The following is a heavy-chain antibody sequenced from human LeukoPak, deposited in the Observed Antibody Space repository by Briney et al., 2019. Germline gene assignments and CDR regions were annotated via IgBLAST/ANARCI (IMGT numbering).Heavy chain of an antibody. J-gene: IGHJ4*02. D-gene: IGHD5-24*01. V-gene: IGHV1-8*03. CDR2: MNPNSGNT. Sequence: ASVKVSCKASGYTFTSYDINWVRQATGQGLEWMGWMNPNSGNTGYAQKFQGRVTITRNTSISTAYMELSSLRSEDTAVYYCARVRNRRDGYNLAYWGQGTLVTVSS. CDR3: ARVRNRRDGYNLAY. CDR1: GYTFTSYD.